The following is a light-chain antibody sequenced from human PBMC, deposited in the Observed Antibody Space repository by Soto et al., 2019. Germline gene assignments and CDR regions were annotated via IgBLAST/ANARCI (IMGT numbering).Light chain of an antibody. CDR3: QQYYSYPQLT. J-gene: IGKJ4*01. V-gene: IGKV1-8*01. CDR2: AAS. CDR1: QGISSY. Sequence: AIRMTQSPSSLSASTGDRVTITCRASQGISSYLAWYQQKPGKAPKLLFYAASTLQSGVPSRFSGSGSGTDFTLTISCLQSEDFATYYCQQYYSYPQLTFGGGTKVEIK.